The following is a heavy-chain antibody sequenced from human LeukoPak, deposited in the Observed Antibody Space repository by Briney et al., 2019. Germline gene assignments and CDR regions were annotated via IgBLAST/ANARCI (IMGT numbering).Heavy chain of an antibody. CDR2: INPKSGRT. Sequence: ASVEVSCNASGYTFTSYGISWVRQAPGQGLECMGWINPKSGRTNYAQKFQGRVTMTRDTSISTAYMDMSSLRSDDTAVYYCARNLWFGESSDAFDMWGQGTMVTVSS. J-gene: IGHJ3*02. V-gene: IGHV1-2*02. D-gene: IGHD3-10*01. CDR1: GYTFTSYG. CDR3: ARNLWFGESSDAFDM.